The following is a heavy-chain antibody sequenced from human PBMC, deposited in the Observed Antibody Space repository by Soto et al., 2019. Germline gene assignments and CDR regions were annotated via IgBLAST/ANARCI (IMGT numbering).Heavy chain of an antibody. J-gene: IGHJ6*03. D-gene: IGHD4-4*01. CDR3: ARGWKKSNYMSIYYSYSMNV. V-gene: IGHV4-59*08. Sequence: TSETLSLTCTVSGGSITGYHWTWIRQPPGKGLEWIGYVHSTGSTNYNPSLNSRVAISIDTSKNQFSLQLTSVTAADTAMYYCARGWKKSNYMSIYYSYSMNVWGKGTTVTVPS. CDR2: VHSTGST. CDR1: GGSITGYH.